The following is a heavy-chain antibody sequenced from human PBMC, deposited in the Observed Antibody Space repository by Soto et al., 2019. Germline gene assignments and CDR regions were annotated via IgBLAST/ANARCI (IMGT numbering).Heavy chain of an antibody. CDR2: IYYSGST. CDR3: ARGPSSDGDYVVDFDY. CDR1: GGSIGSYY. J-gene: IGHJ4*02. V-gene: IGHV4-59*01. Sequence: SETLSLTWTVSGGSIGSYYWSWIRQPPGKGLEWIGYIYYSGSTNYNPSLKSRVTISVDTSKNQFSLKLSSVTAADTAVYYCARGPSSDGDYVVDFDYWGQGTLVTVS. D-gene: IGHD4-17*01.